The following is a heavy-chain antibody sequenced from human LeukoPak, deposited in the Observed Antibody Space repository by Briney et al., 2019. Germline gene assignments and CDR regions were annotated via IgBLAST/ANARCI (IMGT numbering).Heavy chain of an antibody. Sequence: GGSLRLSCAASGFTFSSYGMSWVRQAPGKGLEWVSAISGSGGSTYYADSVKGRFTISRDNSKNTLYLQMNSLRAEDTAVYYCALYGQDINFDYWGQGTLVTVSS. V-gene: IGHV3-23*01. J-gene: IGHJ4*02. CDR2: ISGSGGST. D-gene: IGHD2/OR15-2a*01. CDR1: GFTFSSYG. CDR3: ALYGQDINFDY.